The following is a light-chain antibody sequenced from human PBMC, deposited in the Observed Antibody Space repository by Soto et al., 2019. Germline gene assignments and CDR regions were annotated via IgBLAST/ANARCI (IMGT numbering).Light chain of an antibody. CDR2: EGS. J-gene: IGLJ1*01. V-gene: IGLV2-23*01. Sequence: QSALTQPASVSGSPGQSITISCTGTSSDVGSSNLVSWYQQHPGKAPKLMIYEGSKRPAGVSNRFSGSKSGNTASLTISGLQAEDEADYYCCSYAGSSTYVFGTGTKLTGL. CDR1: SSDVGSSNL. CDR3: CSYAGSSTYV.